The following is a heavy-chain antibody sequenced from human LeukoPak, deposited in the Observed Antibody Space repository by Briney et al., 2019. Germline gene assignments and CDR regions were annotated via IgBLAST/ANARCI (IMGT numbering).Heavy chain of an antibody. Sequence: PSETLSLTCIVSGRSISNYYWSWIRQPPGKGLEWIGYIYYSGSTNYNPSLKSRVTISVDTSKNQFSLKLSSVTAADTAVYYCAREIVWSGYFDYWGQGTLVTVSS. J-gene: IGHJ4*02. CDR3: AREIVWSGYFDY. D-gene: IGHD3-3*01. V-gene: IGHV4-59*01. CDR2: IYYSGST. CDR1: GRSISNYY.